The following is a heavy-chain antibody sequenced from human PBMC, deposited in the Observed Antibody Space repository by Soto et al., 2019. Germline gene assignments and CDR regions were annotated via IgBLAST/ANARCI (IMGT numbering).Heavy chain of an antibody. CDR2: VYHSGST. CDR1: GGSISSYY. D-gene: IGHD6-19*01. Sequence: SETLSLTCSVSGGSISSYYWSWIRQPPGTGLEWIGYVYHSGSTNYNPSLKSRVTLSVDTSKNQFSLKLTSVTAADTAVYYCARLAVVSSGWYHFDFWGQGTLGTVSS. CDR3: ARLAVVSSGWYHFDF. J-gene: IGHJ4*02. V-gene: IGHV4-59*08.